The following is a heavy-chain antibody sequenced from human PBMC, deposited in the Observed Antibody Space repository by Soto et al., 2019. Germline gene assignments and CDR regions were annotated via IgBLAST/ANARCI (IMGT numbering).Heavy chain of an antibody. CDR2: IYYSGST. J-gene: IGHJ5*01. CDR3: ARVTFGGIVIKNNWFDP. Sequence: SETLSLTCTVSGGSISSGGYYWSWIRQHPGKGLEWIGYIYYSGSTYYNPSLKSRVTISVDTSKNQFSLKLSSVTAADTAVYYCARVTFGGIVIKNNWFDPWGQGILVTVSS. D-gene: IGHD3-16*02. CDR1: GGSISSGGYY. V-gene: IGHV4-31*03.